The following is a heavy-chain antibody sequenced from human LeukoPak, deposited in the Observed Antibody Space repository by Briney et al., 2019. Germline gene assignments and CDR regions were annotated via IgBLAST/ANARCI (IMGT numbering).Heavy chain of an antibody. CDR3: AVSPWGDRYQEFDI. CDR2: IIPIPGRA. Sequence: ASVKVSCKTSGGTFSSNGISWVRQAPRQGLEWMGRIIPIPGRASYAQRFQGSVSIFADKSPRTVLMGPGSLTTEDTAVYYRAVSPWGDRYQEFDIWGQGTLVTVSS. J-gene: IGHJ4*02. CDR1: GGTFSSNG. D-gene: IGHD2-2*01. V-gene: IGHV1-69*04.